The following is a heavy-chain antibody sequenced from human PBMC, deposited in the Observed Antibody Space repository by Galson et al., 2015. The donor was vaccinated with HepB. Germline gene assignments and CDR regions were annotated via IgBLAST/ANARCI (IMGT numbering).Heavy chain of an antibody. CDR3: AKGRGWYTGFDS. J-gene: IGHJ4*02. CDR2: ISGDTYGK. V-gene: IGHV3-23*01. D-gene: IGHD2-2*02. CDR1: GFIFKDYA. Sequence: LRLSCAGSGFIFKDYALTWVRQAPGKGLQWVSGISGDTYGKYYTDSVKGRFTISRDNSNNRLYLQMTNMRADDTATYYCAKGRGWYTGFDSWGQGALVTVSS.